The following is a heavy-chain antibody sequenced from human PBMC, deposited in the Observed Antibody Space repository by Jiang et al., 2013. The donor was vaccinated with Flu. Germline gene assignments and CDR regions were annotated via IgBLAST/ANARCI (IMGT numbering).Heavy chain of an antibody. Sequence: VKPTQTLTLTCTFSGFSLSTSGVGVGWIRQPPGKALEWLALIYWNDDKRYSPSLKSRLTITKDTSKNQVVLTMTNMDPVDTATYYCAHIDYGDRGNWYFDLWAVAPWSLSP. CDR1: GFSLSTSGVG. J-gene: IGHJ2*01. CDR3: AHIDYGDRGNWYFDL. CDR2: IYWNDDK. D-gene: IGHD4-17*01. V-gene: IGHV2-5*01.